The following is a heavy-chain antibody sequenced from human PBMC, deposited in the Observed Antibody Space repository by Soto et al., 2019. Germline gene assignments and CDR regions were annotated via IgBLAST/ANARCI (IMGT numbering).Heavy chain of an antibody. D-gene: IGHD6-19*01. CDR2: IYYSGST. J-gene: IGHJ4*02. Sequence: QVQLQESGPGLVKPSQTLSLTCTVSGGSISSGGYYWSWIRQRPGKGLEWIGYIYYSGSTYNNPALKSRVTISVDTSKNQFSLKLSSVTAADTAVYYCARESGAGMVGFDYWGQGTLVTVSS. CDR3: ARESGAGMVGFDY. CDR1: GGSISSGGYY. V-gene: IGHV4-31*03.